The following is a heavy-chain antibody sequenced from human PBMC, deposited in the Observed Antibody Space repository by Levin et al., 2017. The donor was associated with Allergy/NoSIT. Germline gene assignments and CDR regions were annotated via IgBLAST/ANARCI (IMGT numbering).Heavy chain of an antibody. Sequence: SGPTLVKPTQTLTLTCTFSGFSLTTSGVGVGWIRQPPGKALEWLALIYWDDDKRYSPSLKSRPTITKDTSKNQVVLTMTNLDPVDTGTYFGGHSPRYNYGYGNFDSWGQGTLVTVSS. CDR3: GHSPRYNYGYGNFDS. D-gene: IGHD5-18*01. J-gene: IGHJ4*02. V-gene: IGHV2-5*02. CDR2: IYWDDDK. CDR1: GFSLTTSGVG.